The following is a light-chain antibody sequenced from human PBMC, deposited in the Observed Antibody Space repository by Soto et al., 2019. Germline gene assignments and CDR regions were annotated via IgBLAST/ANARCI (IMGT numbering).Light chain of an antibody. CDR3: QKYYSTPQK. J-gene: IGKJ1*01. V-gene: IGKV4-1*01. CDR2: WAS. Sequence: IVMTQSPDSLAMSLGDRSTINCNSSQSVLYSSNNKNYLAWYQQKPGQPPKLLIYWASTRESGVPDRFSGSGSGTDFTLTISSLQAEDVAVYYCQKYYSTPQKFGQGTKVDIK. CDR1: QSVLYSSNNKNY.